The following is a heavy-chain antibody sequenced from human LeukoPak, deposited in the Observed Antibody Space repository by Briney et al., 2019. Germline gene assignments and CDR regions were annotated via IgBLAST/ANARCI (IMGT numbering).Heavy chain of an antibody. CDR2: INHSGST. CDR1: GGSFSGYY. CDR3: ARSTPYGMDV. D-gene: IGHD5/OR15-5a*01. J-gene: IGHJ6*02. V-gene: IGHV4-34*01. Sequence: SETLSLTCAVYGGSFSGYYWSWIRKPPGKGLEWIGEINHSGSTNYNPSLKSRVTISVDTSKNQFSLKLSSVTAADTAVYYCARSTPYGMDVWGQGTTVTVSS.